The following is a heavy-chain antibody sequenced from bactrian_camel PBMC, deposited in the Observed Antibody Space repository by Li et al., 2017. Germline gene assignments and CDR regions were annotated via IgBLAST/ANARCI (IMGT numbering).Heavy chain of an antibody. J-gene: IGHJ4*01. CDR2: ISSMDGDTT. Sequence: SCAASGFTFSSYWMYWVRQAPGKGLEWVSSISSMDGDTTDYVDSVKGRFTISRDNAENTVLLQMHTLTSADTALYYCVTSDLTVSDARAPSEYYYWGQGTQVTVS. CDR1: GFTFSSYW. D-gene: IGHD1*01. V-gene: IGHV3S25*01. CDR3: VTSDLTVSDARAPSEYYY.